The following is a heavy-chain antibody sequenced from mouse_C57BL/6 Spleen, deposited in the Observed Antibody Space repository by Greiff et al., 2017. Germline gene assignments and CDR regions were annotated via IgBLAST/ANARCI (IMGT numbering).Heavy chain of an antibody. V-gene: IGHV1-9*01. CDR1: GYTFTGYW. J-gene: IGHJ1*03. D-gene: IGHD2-4*01. CDR3: AAIYYDSTEYFDV. CDR2: ILPGSGST. Sequence: QVQLKQSGAELMKPGASVKLSCKATGYTFTGYWIEWVKQRPGHGLEWIGEILPGSGSTNYNEKFKGKATFTADTSSNTAYMQLSSLTTEDSAIYYCAAIYYDSTEYFDVWGTGTTVTVSS.